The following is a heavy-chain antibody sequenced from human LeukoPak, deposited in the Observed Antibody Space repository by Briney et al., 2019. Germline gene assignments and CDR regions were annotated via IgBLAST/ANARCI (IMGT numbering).Heavy chain of an antibody. D-gene: IGHD3-10*01. CDR3: ARESRSRWCGDLQAWFDA. Sequence: PGGSLRLSCAASGFTSSSYSKNWVRHPPRPGLERVSSISSNSSYIYYAESVKGRFTISRDNAKNSLYQEMNSLRAEDTAVYYCARESRSRWCGDLQAWFDAWGQGTLVTVSS. CDR2: ISSNSSYI. CDR1: GFTSSSYS. V-gene: IGHV3-21*01. J-gene: IGHJ5*02.